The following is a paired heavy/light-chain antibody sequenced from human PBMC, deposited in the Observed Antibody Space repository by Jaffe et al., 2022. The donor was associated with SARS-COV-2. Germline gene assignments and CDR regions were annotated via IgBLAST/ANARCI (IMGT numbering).Light chain of an antibody. V-gene: IGKV1-16*02. J-gene: IGKJ1*01. CDR3: QHYYTYPLT. CDR2: AAS. Sequence: DIQMTQSPSSLSASVGDRVTITCRASQGIENYLAWFQHKPGKAPKSLIYAASSLQSGVPSKFSGSGSGTDFTLTISSLQPEDFATYYCQHYYTYPLTFGQGTKVEIK. CDR1: QGIENY.
Heavy chain of an antibody. CDR1: GFRFSNHD. Sequence: EVQLLESGGGLVQPGGSLRLSCAASGFRFSNHDMSWVRQAPGKGLEWVSTISGGGGTTYYADSVKGRFTISRDNSKITLYLQMSSLRAEDTAIYYCAIYCSSTTCKPYGTDVWGQGTTVTVSS. CDR2: ISGGGGTT. CDR3: AIYCSSTTCKPYGTDV. J-gene: IGHJ6*02. V-gene: IGHV3-23*01. D-gene: IGHD2-2*01.